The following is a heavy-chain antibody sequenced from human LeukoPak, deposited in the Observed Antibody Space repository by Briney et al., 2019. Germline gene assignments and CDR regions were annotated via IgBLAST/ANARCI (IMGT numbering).Heavy chain of an antibody. Sequence: GGSLRLSCAASGFTFSSYSMNWVRQAPGKGLEWVSSISSSSSYIYYADSVKGRFTISRDNAKNSLYLQMNSLRAEDTAVYYCARVGYSSSWSPSDYWGQGALVTVSS. J-gene: IGHJ4*02. V-gene: IGHV3-21*01. CDR3: ARVGYSSSWSPSDY. CDR1: GFTFSSYS. D-gene: IGHD6-13*01. CDR2: ISSSSSYI.